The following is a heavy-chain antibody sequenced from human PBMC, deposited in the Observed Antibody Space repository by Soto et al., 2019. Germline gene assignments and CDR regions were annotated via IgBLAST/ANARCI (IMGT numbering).Heavy chain of an antibody. CDR1: GGSFSGYY. CDR3: ARNEMVTIFGVVITSRSDY. V-gene: IGHV4-34*01. J-gene: IGHJ4*02. Sequence: SETLSLTCAVYGGSFSGYYWSWIRQPPGKGLEWIGEINHSGSTNYNPSLKSRVTISVDTSKNQFSLKLSSVTAADTAVYYCARNEMVTIFGVVITSRSDYWGQGTLVTVSS. D-gene: IGHD3-3*01. CDR2: INHSGST.